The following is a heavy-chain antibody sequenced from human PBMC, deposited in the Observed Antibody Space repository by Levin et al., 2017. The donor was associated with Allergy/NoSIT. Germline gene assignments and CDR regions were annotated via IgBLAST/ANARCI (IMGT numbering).Heavy chain of an antibody. J-gene: IGHJ4*02. CDR1: GFTFSSYG. CDR3: ARATRGIMVYAMGLIDY. V-gene: IGHV3-33*01. D-gene: IGHD2-8*01. Sequence: GGSLRLSCAASGFTFSSYGMHWVRQAPGKGLEWVAVIWYDGSNKYYADSVKGRFTISRDNSKNTLYLQMNSLRAEDTAVYYCARATRGIMVYAMGLIDYWGQGTLVTVSS. CDR2: IWYDGSNK.